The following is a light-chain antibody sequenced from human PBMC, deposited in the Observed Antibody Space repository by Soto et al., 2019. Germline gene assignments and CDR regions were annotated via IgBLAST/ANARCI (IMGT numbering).Light chain of an antibody. Sequence: EIVMTQSPATRSVSAGARATLARRASQSVSSDLAWYQQKPGQAPRLLSYGASTRATGIPARFSGSGSGTEFTLTISSLQSEDFAVYYCQQYNNWPQTFGPGTKVDIK. CDR2: GAS. J-gene: IGKJ3*01. CDR1: QSVSSD. CDR3: QQYNNWPQT. V-gene: IGKV3-15*01.